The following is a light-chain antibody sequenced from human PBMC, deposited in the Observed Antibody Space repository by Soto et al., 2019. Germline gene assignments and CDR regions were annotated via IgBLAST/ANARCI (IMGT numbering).Light chain of an antibody. CDR1: QSIGDW. V-gene: IGKV1-5*03. Sequence: DVQMTQSPSTLSASVGDRVTITCRASQSIGDWLAWFQQKPGRAPKLLIYKASSLESGVPSTFSGSASGTEFTLTISSLQPDDFATYFCQHYSDYSWTFGQGTKVDIK. CDR2: KAS. CDR3: QHYSDYSWT. J-gene: IGKJ1*01.